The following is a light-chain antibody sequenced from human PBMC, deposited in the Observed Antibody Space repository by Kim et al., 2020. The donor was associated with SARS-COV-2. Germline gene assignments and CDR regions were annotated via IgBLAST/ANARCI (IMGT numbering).Light chain of an antibody. Sequence: GQSVTISCTGTSSDVGDQKYVSWYQQQPGKAPKLMIYEVNRRPSGVPDRFSGSKSGNTASLTVSRLQAEDEADYYCTSYGGSNNLVIGGGTKVTVL. J-gene: IGLJ2*01. V-gene: IGLV2-8*01. CDR1: SSDVGDQKY. CDR2: EVN. CDR3: TSYGGSNNLV.